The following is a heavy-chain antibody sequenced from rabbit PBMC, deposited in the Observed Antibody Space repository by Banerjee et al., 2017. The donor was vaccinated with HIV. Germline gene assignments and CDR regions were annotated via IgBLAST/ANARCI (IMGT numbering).Heavy chain of an antibody. CDR2: IYAGSSGFT. CDR1: GFTISSSYW. Sequence: QSLEESGGGLVKPGASLTLTCTASGFTISSSYWKCWVRQAPGKGLEWIACIYAGSSGFTYYASWAKGRFTISKTSSTTVTLQMTSLTAADTATYFCARDGYAGHGYPNLWGQGTLVTVS. J-gene: IGHJ4*01. CDR3: ARDGYAGHGYPNL. V-gene: IGHV1S40*01. D-gene: IGHD4-2*01.